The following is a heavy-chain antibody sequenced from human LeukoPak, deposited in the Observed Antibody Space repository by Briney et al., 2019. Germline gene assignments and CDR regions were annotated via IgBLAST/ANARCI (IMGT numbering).Heavy chain of an antibody. J-gene: IGHJ4*02. CDR2: IYYSGST. Sequence: SETLSLTCTVSGGSISSYYWSWIRQPPGKGLEWIGYIYYSGSTNYNPSLKSRVTISVDTSKNQFSLKLSSVTAADTAVYYCARGGYNGYDFLDYWGQGTLVTVSS. CDR1: GGSISSYY. D-gene: IGHD5-12*01. V-gene: IGHV4-59*01. CDR3: ARGGYNGYDFLDY.